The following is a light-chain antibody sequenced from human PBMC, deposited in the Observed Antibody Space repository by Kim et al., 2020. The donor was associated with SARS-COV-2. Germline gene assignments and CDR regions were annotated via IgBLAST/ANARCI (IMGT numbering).Light chain of an antibody. V-gene: IGKV3-20*01. CDR1: QSVSSSY. Sequence: EIVLTRSPGTLSLSPGERATLSCRASQSVSSSYVAWYQQKRGQAPRLLIYAASSRATGIPDRFSGSGSGTDFTLTISRLETEDFAVYYCQQYGSSPVTFGQGTKVEIK. CDR3: QQYGSSPVT. J-gene: IGKJ1*01. CDR2: AAS.